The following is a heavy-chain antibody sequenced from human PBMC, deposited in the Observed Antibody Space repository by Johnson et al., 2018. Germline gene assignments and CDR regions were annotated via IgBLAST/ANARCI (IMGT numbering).Heavy chain of an antibody. Sequence: EVQLVESGGGLVQPGGSLRLSCAASGFTFSSYSMNWVRQAPGKGLEWISYISSSISTIYYADSVKGRFTISRDNAKNSLYLQMNSLRDEETAVYYWARDGSGSYFHYYYGMDVWGQGTTVTVSS. CDR3: ARDGSGSYFHYYYGMDV. J-gene: IGHJ6*02. CDR2: ISSSISTI. CDR1: GFTFSSYS. V-gene: IGHV3-48*02. D-gene: IGHD3-10*01.